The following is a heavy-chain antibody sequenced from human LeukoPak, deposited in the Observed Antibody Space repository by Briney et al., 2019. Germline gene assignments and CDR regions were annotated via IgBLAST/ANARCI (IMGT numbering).Heavy chain of an antibody. Sequence: SETLSLTCTVSGGSISSDSYYWGWIRQPPGKGLEWIGSINYSGTTYYNPSLKSRVTISVDTSENQFSLKVSSVTAADTAVYYCARRVPSGSGSYDFDYWGQGTLVTVSS. V-gene: IGHV4-39*01. J-gene: IGHJ4*02. CDR3: ARRVPSGSGSYDFDY. CDR2: INYSGTT. CDR1: GGSISSDSYY. D-gene: IGHD3-10*01.